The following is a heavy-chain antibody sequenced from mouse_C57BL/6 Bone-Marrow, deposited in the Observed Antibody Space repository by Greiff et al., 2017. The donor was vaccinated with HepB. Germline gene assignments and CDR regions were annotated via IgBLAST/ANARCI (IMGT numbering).Heavy chain of an antibody. J-gene: IGHJ1*03. CDR1: GFTFSNYW. V-gene: IGHV6-3*01. Sequence: EVHLVESGGGLVQPGGSMKLSCVASGFTFSNYWMNWVRQSPEKGLEWVAQIRLKSDNYATHYAESVKGRFTISRDDSKSSVYLQMNNLRAEDTGIYYCTGGGYRSYWYFDVWGTGTTVTVSS. CDR2: IRLKSDNYAT. CDR3: TGGGYRSYWYFDV.